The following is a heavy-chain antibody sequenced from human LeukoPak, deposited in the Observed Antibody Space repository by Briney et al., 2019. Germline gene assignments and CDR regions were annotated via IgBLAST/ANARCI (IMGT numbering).Heavy chain of an antibody. V-gene: IGHV3-21*01. CDR2: ISSTSSYI. CDR1: GFTFSSYS. CDR3: MVTHPQHYYFDY. J-gene: IGHJ4*02. Sequence: GGSLRLSCAASGFTFSSYSMNWVRQAPGKGLEWVSSISSTSSYIYYADSVKGRFTISRDNAKNSLYLQMNSLRAEDTAVYRCMVTHPQHYYFDYWGQGTLVTDSS. D-gene: IGHD2-21*02.